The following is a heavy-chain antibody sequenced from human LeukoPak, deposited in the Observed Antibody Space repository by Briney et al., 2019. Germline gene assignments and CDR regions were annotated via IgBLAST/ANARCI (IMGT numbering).Heavy chain of an antibody. D-gene: IGHD2-15*01. J-gene: IGHJ6*02. V-gene: IGHV4-39*01. CDR3: ARHPCSGGSCPLDYYYYYGMDV. CDR1: GGSISSSSYY. Sequence: SETLSLTCTVSGGSISSSSYYWGWIRQLPGKGLEWIGSIYYSGSTYYNPSLKSRVTISVDTSKNQFSLKLRSVTAADTAVYYCARHPCSGGSCPLDYYYYYGMDVWGQGTTVTVSS. CDR2: IYYSGST.